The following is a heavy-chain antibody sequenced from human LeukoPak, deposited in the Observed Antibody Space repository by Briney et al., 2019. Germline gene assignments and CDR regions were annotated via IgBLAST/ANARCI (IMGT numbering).Heavy chain of an antibody. CDR2: ISYDGSDK. Sequence: PGGSLRLSCAASGSSFSTHAMHWVRQAPGKGLEWVGVISYDGSDKYYVDSVKGRFTISRDNSKNTLYLQMNSLRAEDTAVYYCARDLTVAARPAGWGQGTLVTVSS. D-gene: IGHD6-6*01. V-gene: IGHV3-30*03. J-gene: IGHJ4*02. CDR3: ARDLTVAARPAG. CDR1: GSSFSTHA.